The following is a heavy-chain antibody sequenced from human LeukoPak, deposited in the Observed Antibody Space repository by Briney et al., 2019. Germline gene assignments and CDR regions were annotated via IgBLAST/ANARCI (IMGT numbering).Heavy chain of an antibody. V-gene: IGHV4-39*01. CDR2: IYYSGST. Sequence: KPSETLSLTCTVSGGSISSSSYYWGWIRQPPGKGLEWIGSIYYSGSTYYNPSLKSRVTISVDTSKNKFSLQLSSVTAADTAVYYCARFIAAADTIDYWGQGTLVTVSS. D-gene: IGHD6-13*01. CDR3: ARFIAAADTIDY. CDR1: GGSISSSSYY. J-gene: IGHJ4*02.